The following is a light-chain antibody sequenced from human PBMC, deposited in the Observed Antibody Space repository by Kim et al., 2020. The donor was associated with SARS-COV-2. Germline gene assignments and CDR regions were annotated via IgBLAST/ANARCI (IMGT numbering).Light chain of an antibody. CDR3: QQSYSTPLT. CDR1: QSISSY. CDR2: GAS. V-gene: IGKV1-39*01. Sequence: EIQLTQSPSSLSASVGDRVTITCRASQSISSYLNWYQQKPGKAPKLLIYGASSLQSGVPSRFSGSGSGTDFTLTISSLQPEDFATYYCQQSYSTPLTFGGGTKVDIK. J-gene: IGKJ4*01.